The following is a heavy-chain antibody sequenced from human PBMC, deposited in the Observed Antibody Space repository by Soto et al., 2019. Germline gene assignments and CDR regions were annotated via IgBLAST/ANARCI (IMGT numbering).Heavy chain of an antibody. CDR3: VKLRGRAYHYYYIDV. D-gene: IGHD3-16*01. V-gene: IGHV3-23*01. J-gene: IGHJ6*03. CDR2: YGGSGGST. CDR1: GFSFSTYG. Sequence: DVQLLESGGGLAQRGGSLRLSCAASGFSFSTYGMTWVRQAPGKGLEWVSYGGSGGSTYYADSVKGRFTISRDNSKNTLYLQMNSLRAEDTAVYYCVKLRGRAYHYYYIDVWGNGTTVTVSS.